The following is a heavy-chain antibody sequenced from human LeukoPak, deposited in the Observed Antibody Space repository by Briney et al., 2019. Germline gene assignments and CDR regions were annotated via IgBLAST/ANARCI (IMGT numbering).Heavy chain of an antibody. V-gene: IGHV4-38-2*02. D-gene: IGHD3-10*01. J-gene: IGHJ4*02. CDR3: ARDRELGY. Sequence: PSETLSLTCTVSGYSISSGYYWGWIRQPPGKGLEWIGSIYHSGSTYYNPSLKSRVTISVDTSKNQFSLKLTSVTAADTAVYYCARDRELGYWGQGTLVTVSS. CDR2: IYHSGST. CDR1: GYSISSGYY.